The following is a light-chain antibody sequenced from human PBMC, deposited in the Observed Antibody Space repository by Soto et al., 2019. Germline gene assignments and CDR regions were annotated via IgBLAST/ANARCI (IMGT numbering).Light chain of an antibody. J-gene: IGKJ2*03. Sequence: DIQMTQSPSSLSASVGDRVTITCRASQSISSYLNWYQQKPGKAPKLLIYAASSLQSGVPSRFSGSGSGTDFTLTISSLQPEDFATYYCQQSYSTPCFGQGTKVDIK. CDR1: QSISSY. CDR3: QQSYSTPC. V-gene: IGKV1-39*01. CDR2: AAS.